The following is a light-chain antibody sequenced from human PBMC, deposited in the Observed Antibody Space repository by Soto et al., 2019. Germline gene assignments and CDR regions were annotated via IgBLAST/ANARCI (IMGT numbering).Light chain of an antibody. CDR2: GAS. J-gene: IGKJ4*01. CDR1: QSVDTN. Sequence: IVMTQSPDILSVSPGERATLSCRASQSVDTNLAWYQQKPYQAPRLLIHGASTRATGIPARFSGSGSGTEFTLTISSLQSDYYAVYYCQQYKNWPPLTCGGGSTVEI. CDR3: QQYKNWPPLT. V-gene: IGKV3-15*01.